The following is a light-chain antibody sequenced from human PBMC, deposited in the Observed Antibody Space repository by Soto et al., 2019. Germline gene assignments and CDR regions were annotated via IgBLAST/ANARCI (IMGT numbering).Light chain of an antibody. V-gene: IGLV1-51*01. CDR2: DNN. CDR3: ASWDSSLSAWV. Sequence: QSVLTQPPSVSAAPGQKVTFACSGSSSNIGNNYVSWYQQLPGTAPKLLLYDNNKRPSGIPDRFSGSKSGTSATLGITGLQTGDEADYYCASWDSSLSAWVFGGGTKLTVL. CDR1: SSNIGNNY. J-gene: IGLJ3*02.